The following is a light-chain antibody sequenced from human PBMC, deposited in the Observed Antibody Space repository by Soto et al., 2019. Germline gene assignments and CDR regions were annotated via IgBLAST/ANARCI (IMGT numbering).Light chain of an antibody. CDR2: GTS. Sequence: EIVLTQSPGTLSLSPGERATLSCRASQSVSSGNLAWYQQKPGQAPRLLVYGTSSRATGIPDRFSGSGSATDFTHTISRLEPEDFAVYYCQQYGSSPRTFGQGTKVEVK. CDR1: QSVSSGN. J-gene: IGKJ1*01. CDR3: QQYGSSPRT. V-gene: IGKV3-20*01.